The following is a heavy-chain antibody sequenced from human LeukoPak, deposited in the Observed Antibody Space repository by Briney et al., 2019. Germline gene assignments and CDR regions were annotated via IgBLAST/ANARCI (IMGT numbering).Heavy chain of an antibody. Sequence: SVKVSCKGSGGTFSSYAISWVRQAPGQGLEWMGGIIPIFGTANYAQKFQGRVTITTDESTSTAYMELSSLRSEDTAVYYCARDLPYYDYCSGYEDYYYYMDVWGKGTTVTVSS. CDR3: ARDLPYYDYCSGYEDYYYYMDV. V-gene: IGHV1-69*05. D-gene: IGHD3-3*01. J-gene: IGHJ6*03. CDR2: IIPIFGTA. CDR1: GGTFSSYA.